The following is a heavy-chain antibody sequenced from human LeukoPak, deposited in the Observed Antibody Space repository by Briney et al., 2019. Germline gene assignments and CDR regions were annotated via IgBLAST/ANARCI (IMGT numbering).Heavy chain of an antibody. V-gene: IGHV4-34*01. J-gene: IGHJ4*02. D-gene: IGHD3-16*02. CDR2: INHSGTT. CDR1: GGSFSDYY. CDR3: ASHYSSGSYRYTGSFDS. Sequence: PSETLSLTCAVYGGSFSDYYWSWIRQPPGKGLEWIGEINHSGTTNHSPSLKSRVSISVDTSKNQFSLKLNSVTAADAAMYYCASHYSSGSYRYTGSFDSWGKGMLVNVSS.